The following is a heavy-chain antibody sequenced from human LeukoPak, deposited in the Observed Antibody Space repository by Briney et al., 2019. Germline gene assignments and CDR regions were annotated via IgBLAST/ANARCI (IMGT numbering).Heavy chain of an antibody. CDR1: GITFSSYGFSSYA. V-gene: IGHV3-23*01. J-gene: IGHJ4*02. D-gene: IGHD3-3*01. CDR3: AKTNDFWSGYLFYFDY. Sequence: GGSLRLSCAASGITFSSYGFSSYAMSWVRQAPGKGLEWVAVITGSGGSPNYADSVKGRFTISRDNSKNTLYLQMNSLRAEDTAVYYCAKTNDFWSGYLFYFDYWGQGTLVTVSS. CDR2: ITGSGGSP.